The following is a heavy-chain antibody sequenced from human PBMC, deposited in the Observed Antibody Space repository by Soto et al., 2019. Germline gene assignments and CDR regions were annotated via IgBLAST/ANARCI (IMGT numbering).Heavy chain of an antibody. Sequence: QVQLVESGGGVVQPGRSLRLSCAASGFTFSSYAMHWVRQAPGKGLEWVAVISYDGSNKYYADSVKGRFTISRDNSKNTLYLQMNSLRAEDTAVYYCARDPSKTYYDILTGYPFHWGQGTLVTVSS. V-gene: IGHV3-30-3*01. J-gene: IGHJ4*02. D-gene: IGHD3-9*01. CDR2: ISYDGSNK. CDR3: ARDPSKTYYDILTGYPFH. CDR1: GFTFSSYA.